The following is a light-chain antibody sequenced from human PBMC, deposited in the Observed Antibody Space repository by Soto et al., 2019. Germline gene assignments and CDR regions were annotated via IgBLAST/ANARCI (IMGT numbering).Light chain of an antibody. CDR3: RLVTLWLEYS. Sequence: DVVMTQSPLSLPVTLGQPASISCRSSQSLVYSDGNTYLNWFQQRPGQSPRRLIYKVSNRDSRVPERFSVSRLGTEFTLIICRVEAEDGGVYYCRLVTLWLEYSFGQGIKMEIK. CDR1: QSLVYSDGNTY. CDR2: KVS. V-gene: IGKV2-30*01. J-gene: IGKJ2*01.